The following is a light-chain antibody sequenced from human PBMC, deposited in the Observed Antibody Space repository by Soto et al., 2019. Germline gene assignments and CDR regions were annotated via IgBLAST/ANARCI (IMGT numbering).Light chain of an antibody. Sequence: VLTQSPGTLSLSPGESATLSCRASQIVRSTYLAWYQQKPGQAPRLLIYDASSRATDIPDRFSGSGSGTELTLTISGLEPEDFVGYYCQHYGNFLWTFGQGTRVLFK. V-gene: IGKV3-20*01. J-gene: IGKJ1*01. CDR1: QIVRSTY. CDR3: QHYGNFLWT. CDR2: DAS.